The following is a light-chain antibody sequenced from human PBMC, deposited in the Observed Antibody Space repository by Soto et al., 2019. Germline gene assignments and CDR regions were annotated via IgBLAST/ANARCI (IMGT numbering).Light chain of an antibody. CDR3: AAWDDSLNGYV. Sequence: QSVLTQPPSASGTPGQRVTISCSGSSSNIGSNTVNWYQQLPGTAPKLLIYSNNQRPSGVPDRFSGSKSVTSASLAISGLQSGDEADYYCAAWDDSLNGYVFGTGTKVTVL. V-gene: IGLV1-44*01. CDR2: SNN. CDR1: SSNIGSNT. J-gene: IGLJ1*01.